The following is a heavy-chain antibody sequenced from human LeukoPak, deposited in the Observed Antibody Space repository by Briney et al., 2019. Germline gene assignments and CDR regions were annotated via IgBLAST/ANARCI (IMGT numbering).Heavy chain of an antibody. CDR2: ISSSSSYI. CDR1: GFTFSSYS. D-gene: IGHD3-10*01. J-gene: IGHJ4*02. V-gene: IGHV3-21*01. CDR3: AREGDIKRVRGFSPSYYFDY. Sequence: PGGSLRLSCAASGFTFSSYSMNWVRQAPGKGLEWVSSISSSSSYIYYADSVKGRFTISRDNAKNSLYLQMNSLRAEDTAVYYCAREGDIKRVRGFSPSYYFDYWGQGTLVTVSS.